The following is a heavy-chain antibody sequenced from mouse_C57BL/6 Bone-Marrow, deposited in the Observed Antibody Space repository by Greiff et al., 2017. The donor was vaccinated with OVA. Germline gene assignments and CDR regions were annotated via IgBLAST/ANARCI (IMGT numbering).Heavy chain of an antibody. CDR3: ARSLPLLLFDD. CDR2: INPSTGGT. D-gene: IGHD2-1*01. CDR1: GYSFTGYY. Sequence: VQLQQSGPELVKPGASVKISCKASGYSFTGYYMNWVKQSPEKSLEWIGEINPSTGGTTYNQKFKAKATLTVDKSSSTAYMQLKSLTSEDSAVYYCARSLPLLLFDDWGQGTTLTVSS. V-gene: IGHV1-42*01. J-gene: IGHJ2*01.